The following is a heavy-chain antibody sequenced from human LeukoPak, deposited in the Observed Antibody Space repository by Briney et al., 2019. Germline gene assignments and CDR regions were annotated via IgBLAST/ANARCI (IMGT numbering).Heavy chain of an antibody. CDR3: AKDRFLGTLGYCSGGSCYPFDY. CDR2: FSGSGGST. CDR1: GSTFSSYA. V-gene: IGHV3-23*01. J-gene: IGHJ4*02. D-gene: IGHD2-15*01. Sequence: GGPWRLSCEPSGSTFSSYAISGVRQAPGKGLEWVSAFSGSGGSTYYADSVKGRFTISRDNSKNTLYLQMNSLRAEDTAVYYCAKDRFLGTLGYCSGGSCYPFDYWGQGTLVTVSS.